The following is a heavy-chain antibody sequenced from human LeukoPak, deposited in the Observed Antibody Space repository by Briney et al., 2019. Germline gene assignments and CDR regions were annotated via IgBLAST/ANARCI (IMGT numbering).Heavy chain of an antibody. CDR3: ARGNYGSGSYYNVY. CDR1: GYTFTSYH. CDR2: INPNSGGT. J-gene: IGHJ4*02. D-gene: IGHD3-10*01. Sequence: GASVKVSCKASGYTFTSYHVHFLRQAPGQGLEWMGWINPNSGGTNYAQKFQGRVTMTRDTSISTAYMELSRLRSDDTAVYYCARGNYGSGSYYNVYWGQGTLVTVSS. V-gene: IGHV1-2*02.